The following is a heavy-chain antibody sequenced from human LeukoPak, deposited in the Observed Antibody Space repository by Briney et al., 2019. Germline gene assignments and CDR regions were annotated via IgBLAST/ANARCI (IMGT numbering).Heavy chain of an antibody. CDR3: ARHSSYSSSGFDY. D-gene: IGHD6-6*01. J-gene: IGHJ4*02. CDR2: IYHSGST. CDR1: GYSISSGYY. V-gene: IGHV4-38-2*01. Sequence: PSETLSLTCAVSGYSISSGYYWGWIRQPPGKGLEWIGSIYHSGSTYYNPSLKSRVTISVDTSKNQFSLKLSSVTAADTAVYYSARHSSYSSSGFDYWGQGTLVTVSS.